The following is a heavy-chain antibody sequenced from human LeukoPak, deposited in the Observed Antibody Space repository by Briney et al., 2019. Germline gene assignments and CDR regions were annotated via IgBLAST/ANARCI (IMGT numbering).Heavy chain of an antibody. D-gene: IGHD1-26*01. V-gene: IGHV4-59*01. J-gene: IGHJ4*02. Sequence: PSETLSLTCTVSGGSISTYYWSWIRQSPGKGLEWIGYIYHNGRTNHNSSLTSRVTISVDTSKNQFSLKLSSVTAADTAVYYCARDRSGASYFDSWGQGTLVTVSS. CDR3: ARDRSGASYFDS. CDR2: IYHNGRT. CDR1: GGSISTYY.